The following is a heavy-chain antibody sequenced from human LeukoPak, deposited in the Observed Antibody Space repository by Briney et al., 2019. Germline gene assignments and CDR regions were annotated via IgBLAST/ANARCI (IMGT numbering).Heavy chain of an antibody. V-gene: IGHV3-11*06. D-gene: IGHD4-17*01. Sequence: GGSLRLSCAASGFTFSDYYMSWIRQAPGKGLEWVSYISSSSSYTNYADSVKGRFTISRDNAKNSLYLQMNSLRAEDTAVYYCARARTLDDYGDYFDYWGQGTLVTVSS. J-gene: IGHJ4*02. CDR2: ISSSSSYT. CDR3: ARARTLDDYGDYFDY. CDR1: GFTFSDYY.